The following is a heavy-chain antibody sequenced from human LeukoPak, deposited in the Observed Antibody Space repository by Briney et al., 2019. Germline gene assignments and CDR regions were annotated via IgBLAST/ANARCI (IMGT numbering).Heavy chain of an antibody. CDR1: GGSFSGYY. V-gene: IGHV4-34*01. CDR2: INLGGST. J-gene: IGHJ4*02. D-gene: IGHD3-16*02. CDR3: ARESVTLYYFDY. Sequence: SETLSLTCAVYGGSFSGYYWTWIRQPPGKGLEWIGEINLGGSTTYNPSLKSRATISVDTSKNQFSLKLSSVTAADTAVYYCARESVTLYYFDYWGQGTLVTVSS.